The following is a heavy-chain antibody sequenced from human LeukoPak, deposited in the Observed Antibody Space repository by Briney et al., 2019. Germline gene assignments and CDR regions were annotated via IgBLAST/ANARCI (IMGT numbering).Heavy chain of an antibody. J-gene: IGHJ4*02. CDR1: GFTFDDYA. D-gene: IGHD1-7*01. CDR3: ARGDSGNWSYKRGFDY. CDR2: ISGDGGST. Sequence: QTGGSLRLSCAASGFTFDDYAMHWVRQAPGKGLEWVSLISGDGGSTYYSGSVKGRFTISRDNPKNTLYLQMNNLRAEDTAVYYCARGDSGNWSYKRGFDYWGQGTLVTVSS. V-gene: IGHV3-43*02.